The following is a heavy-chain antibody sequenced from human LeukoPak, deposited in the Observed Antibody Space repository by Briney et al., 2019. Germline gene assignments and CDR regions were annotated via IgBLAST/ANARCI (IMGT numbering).Heavy chain of an antibody. CDR3: ASVGYCSSTSCYPGGFDY. J-gene: IGHJ4*02. CDR1: GGSISSYY. CDR2: IYYSGST. D-gene: IGHD2-2*01. Sequence: PSETLSLTCTVSGGSISSYYWSWIRQPPGKGLEWIEYIYYSGSTNYNPSLKSRVTISVDTSKNQFSLKLSSVTAADTAVYYCASVGYCSSTSCYPGGFDYWGQGTLVTVSS. V-gene: IGHV4-59*01.